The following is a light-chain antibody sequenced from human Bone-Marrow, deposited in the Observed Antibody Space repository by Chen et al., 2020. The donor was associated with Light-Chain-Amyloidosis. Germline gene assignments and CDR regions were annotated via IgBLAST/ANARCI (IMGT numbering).Light chain of an antibody. CDR3: QQYGDSPQT. CDR1: QSVSSSY. CDR2: GTS. Sequence: EIVLTQSPGTLSLSPWERATLSCRASQSVSSSYLAWYQQKPGQAPRLLIYGTSSRATGIPDRFSGSGSGTDFTLTIRTLEPEDFAVYYCQQYGDSPQTFGQGTKVEIK. J-gene: IGKJ1*01. V-gene: IGKV3-20*01.